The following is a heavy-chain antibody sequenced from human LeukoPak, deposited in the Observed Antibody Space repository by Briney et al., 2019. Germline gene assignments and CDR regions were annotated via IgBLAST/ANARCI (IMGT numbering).Heavy chain of an antibody. D-gene: IGHD6-19*01. V-gene: IGHV4-30-4*08. Sequence: SETPSLTCTVSGGSISSGDYYWSWIRQPPGKGLEWIGYIYYSGSTYYNPSLKSRVTISVDTSKNQFSLKLSSVTAADTAVYYCARDREVAVAGTDYWGQGTLVTVSS. J-gene: IGHJ4*02. CDR2: IYYSGST. CDR3: ARDREVAVAGTDY. CDR1: GGSISSGDYY.